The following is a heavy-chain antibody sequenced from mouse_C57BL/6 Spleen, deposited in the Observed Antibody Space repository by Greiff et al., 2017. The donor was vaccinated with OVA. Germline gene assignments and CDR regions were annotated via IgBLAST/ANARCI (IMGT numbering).Heavy chain of an antibody. CDR2: ISYDGSN. Sequence: EVKLQESGPGLVKPSQSLSLTCSVTGYSITSGYYWNWIRQFPGNKLEWMGYISYDGSNNYNPSLKNRISITRDTSKNQFFLKLNSVTTEDTATYYCARGPYSYFDYWGQGTTLTVSS. D-gene: IGHD2-12*01. J-gene: IGHJ2*01. CDR1: GYSITSGYY. V-gene: IGHV3-6*01. CDR3: ARGPYSYFDY.